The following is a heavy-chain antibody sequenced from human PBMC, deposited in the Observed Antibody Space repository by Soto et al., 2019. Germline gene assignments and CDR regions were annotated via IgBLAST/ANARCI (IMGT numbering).Heavy chain of an antibody. CDR2: INRGGGT. D-gene: IGHD6-13*01. V-gene: IGHV4-34*01. Sequence: WTWIRQPPGNWLEWIGEINRGGGTTYNPSLNSRVTISVDTSKNQFSLKLTSVTAADTAVYYCARGRRGRTSTWSDFWGQGTLVTVSS. CDR3: ARGRRGRTSTWSDF. J-gene: IGHJ4*02.